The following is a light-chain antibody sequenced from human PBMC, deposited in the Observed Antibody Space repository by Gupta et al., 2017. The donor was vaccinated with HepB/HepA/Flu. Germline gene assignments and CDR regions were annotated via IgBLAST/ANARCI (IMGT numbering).Light chain of an antibody. CDR2: DAS. CDR3: QQRSNWPPWT. V-gene: IGKV3-11*01. CDR1: QSVSSY. Sequence: EIVLTQSLATLSLSPGERATLSCRASQSVSSYLAWFQQRPGQAPRLLIYDASNRATGIPARFSGSGSGTDFTLTISSLAPEDFAVYYCQQRSNWPPWTFGQGTKVEIK. J-gene: IGKJ1*01.